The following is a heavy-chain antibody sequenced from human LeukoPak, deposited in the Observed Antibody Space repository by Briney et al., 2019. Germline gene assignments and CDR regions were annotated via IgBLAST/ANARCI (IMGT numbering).Heavy chain of an antibody. CDR1: GFTFSSYS. CDR3: ASIGYCSSTSCYYFDY. CDR2: ISSSSYI. D-gene: IGHD2-2*01. Sequence: GGSLRLSCAASGFTFSSYSMNWVRQAPGKGLEWVSSISSSSYIYYADSVKGRFTISRDNAKNSLYLQMNSLRAEDTAVYYCASIGYCSSTSCYYFDYWGQGTLVTVSS. J-gene: IGHJ4*02. V-gene: IGHV3-21*01.